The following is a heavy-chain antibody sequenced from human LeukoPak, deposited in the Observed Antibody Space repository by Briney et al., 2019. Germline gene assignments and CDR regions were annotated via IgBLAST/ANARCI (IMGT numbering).Heavy chain of an antibody. D-gene: IGHD3-22*01. V-gene: IGHV4-34*01. CDR3: ARMPYYYDSSGYYSFFDY. CDR1: GGSFSGYY. CDR2: INHSGST. J-gene: IGHJ4*02. Sequence: SETLSLTCAVYGGSFSGYYWSWIRQPPGKGLEWNGEINHSGSTNYNPSLKTRVTISVDSSKNQFSLKLSSVTAADAAVYYCARMPYYYDSSGYYSFFDYWGQGTLVTVSS.